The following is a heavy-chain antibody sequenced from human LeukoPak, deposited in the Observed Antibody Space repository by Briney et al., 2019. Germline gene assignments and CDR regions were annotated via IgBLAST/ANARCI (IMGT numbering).Heavy chain of an antibody. CDR2: VISISVTP. J-gene: IGHJ3*02. CDR3: ARGRLPGVDAFNI. Sequence: SVKVSCKASGGTFKSHTLIWVRQAPGQGLEWMGGVISISVTPNYAQNFQGRVTITTDESTSTAYMELRSLRSDDTAMYFCARGRLPGVDAFNIWGQGTMVIVS. V-gene: IGHV1-69*05. CDR1: GGTFKSHT.